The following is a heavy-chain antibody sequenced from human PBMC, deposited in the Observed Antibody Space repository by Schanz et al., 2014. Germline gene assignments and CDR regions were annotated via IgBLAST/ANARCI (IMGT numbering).Heavy chain of an antibody. V-gene: IGHV3-33*08. CDR3: MAMGRNTSHYFDH. J-gene: IGHJ4*02. CDR1: GFTFSQYG. Sequence: MQLLESGGGVVQPGRSLRLSCAASGFTFSQYGMHWVRQAPGKGLEWVANIGYDGSEKYYVDSVKGRFTIARDNSKNTLFLQMDSLRVEDTAVYYCMAMGRNTSHYFDHWGQGTLVTVSS. D-gene: IGHD1-1*01. CDR2: IGYDGSEK.